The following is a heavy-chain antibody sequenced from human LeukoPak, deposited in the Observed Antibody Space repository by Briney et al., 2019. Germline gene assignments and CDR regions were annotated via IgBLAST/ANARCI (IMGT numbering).Heavy chain of an antibody. D-gene: IGHD3-22*01. CDR2: MNPNSGNT. CDR1: RYTFTSYD. V-gene: IGHV1-8*01. Sequence: ASVKVSCKASRYTFTSYDINWLRQATGQGLEWMGWMNPNSGNTGYAQKFQGRVTMTRNTSISTAYMELSSLRSEDTAVYYCARDSEYYYDSSGFDYWGQGTLVTVSS. J-gene: IGHJ4*02. CDR3: ARDSEYYYDSSGFDY.